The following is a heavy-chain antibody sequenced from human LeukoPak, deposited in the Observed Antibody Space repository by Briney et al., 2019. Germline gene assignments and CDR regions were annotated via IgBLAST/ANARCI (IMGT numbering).Heavy chain of an antibody. CDR1: GFTFSSYW. D-gene: IGHD3-10*01. J-gene: IGHJ6*03. CDR2: INSDGSST. V-gene: IGHV3-74*01. Sequence: PGGSLRLSCAASGFTFSSYWMHWVRQAPGKGLVWVSRINSDGSSTSYADSVKGRFTVSRDNAKNTLYLQMNSLRAEDTAVYYCAKDSGRTDAFGTSSPYYMDVWGKGTTVTISS. CDR3: AKDSGRTDAFGTSSPYYMDV.